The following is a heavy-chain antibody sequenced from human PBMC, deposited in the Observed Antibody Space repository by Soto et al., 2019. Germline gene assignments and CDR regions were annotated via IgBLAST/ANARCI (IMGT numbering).Heavy chain of an antibody. CDR3: ARDGFTTDPEDDAFDI. CDR1: GGTFSSYA. CDR2: IIPIFGTA. Sequence: QVQLVQSGAEVKKPRSSVKVSCKASGGTFSSYAISWVRQAPGQGLEWMGGIIPIFGTANYAQKFQGRVTITADESTSTAYMELSSLRSEDTAVYYCARDGFTTDPEDDAFDIWGQGTMVTVSS. D-gene: IGHD3-22*01. V-gene: IGHV1-69*12. J-gene: IGHJ3*02.